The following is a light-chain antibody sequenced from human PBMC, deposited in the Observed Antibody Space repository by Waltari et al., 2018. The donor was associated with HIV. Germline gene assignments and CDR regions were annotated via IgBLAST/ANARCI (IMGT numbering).Light chain of an antibody. J-gene: IGLJ2*01. V-gene: IGLV3-21*04. CDR3: QVWDSGVL. Sequence: SYVLTQPPSVSVAPGKTARITCGGNNIGSKSVHWYQQKPGQAPVLVIYYNNDRPSGITERVSGSNSGNTATLTISRVEAGDEANYYCQVWDSGVLFGGGTKLTVL. CDR2: YNN. CDR1: NIGSKS.